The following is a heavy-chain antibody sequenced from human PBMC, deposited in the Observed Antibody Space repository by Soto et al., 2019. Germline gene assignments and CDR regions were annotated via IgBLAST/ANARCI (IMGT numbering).Heavy chain of an antibody. V-gene: IGHV1-18*01. J-gene: IGHJ4*02. D-gene: IGHD1-26*01. Sequence: QVQLVQSTGEVVKPLAVVKVSCKASGYSFTSYGISWVRRAPGQVLQWMGWISPYNGHKQLVERFHDRVTITTDTPTKTSYTEPTNLRYDDTAHYNWARDLTLIPATHLRFENYSLEGWCQGT. CDR1: GYSFTSYG. CDR3: ARDLTLIPATHLRFENYSLEG. CDR2: ISPYNGHK.